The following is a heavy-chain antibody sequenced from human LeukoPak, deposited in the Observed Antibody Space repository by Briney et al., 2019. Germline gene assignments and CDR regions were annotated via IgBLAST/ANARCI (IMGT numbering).Heavy chain of an antibody. CDR3: ARVPYSGSYYVDWYFDL. CDR1: GFTFDDYG. D-gene: IGHD1-26*01. J-gene: IGHJ2*01. V-gene: IGHV3-20*01. CDR2: INWNGGST. Sequence: GCLRLSCAASGFTFDDYGMSWVRQAPGKGLEWVSGINWNGGSTGYADSVKGRFTISRDNAKNSLYLQMNSLRAEDTALYHCARVPYSGSYYVDWYFDLWGRGTLVTVSS.